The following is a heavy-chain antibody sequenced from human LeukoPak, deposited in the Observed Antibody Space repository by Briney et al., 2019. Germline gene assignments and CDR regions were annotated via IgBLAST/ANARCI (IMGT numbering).Heavy chain of an antibody. CDR2: ISSSSYI. J-gene: IGHJ6*02. Sequence: GGSLRLSCAASGFTFSSYSMNWVRQAPGKGLEWVSSISSSSYIYYADSVKGRFTISRDNAKNSLYLQMNSLRAEDTAVYYCARFYDSSGYYYGSNYYYYYGMDVWGQGTTVTVSS. CDR3: ARFYDSSGYYYGSNYYYYYGMDV. D-gene: IGHD3-22*01. CDR1: GFTFSSYS. V-gene: IGHV3-21*01.